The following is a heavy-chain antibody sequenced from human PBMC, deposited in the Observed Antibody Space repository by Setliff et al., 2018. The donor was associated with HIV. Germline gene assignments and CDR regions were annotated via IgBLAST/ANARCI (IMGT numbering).Heavy chain of an antibody. J-gene: IGHJ2*01. CDR1: GDSISSHS. CDR3: ARVLYDSGGFFTTAGPLSLDL. Sequence: SETLSLTCNVSGDSISSHSWTWIRQPPGKGLEWIGSIDYSGRIDKKTSLKSRLRMSIDTSKNQFYVNLFSVTAADTAIYSCARVLYDSGGFFTTAGPLSLDLWGRGTLVTVSS. CDR2: IDYSGRI. V-gene: IGHV4-59*11. D-gene: IGHD3-22*01.